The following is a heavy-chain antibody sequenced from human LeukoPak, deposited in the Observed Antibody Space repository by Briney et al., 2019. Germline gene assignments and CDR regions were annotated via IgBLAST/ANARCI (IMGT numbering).Heavy chain of an antibody. D-gene: IGHD3-16*02. CDR1: GYSISSGYY. CDR3: ASREVTFGGVIVNYFDY. Sequence: SETLSLTCTVSGYSISSGYYWGWIRQPPGKGLEWIGSIYHSGSTYYNPSLKSRVTISVDTSKNQFSLKLSSVTAADTAVYYCASREVTFGGVIVNYFDYWGQGTLVTVSS. CDR2: IYHSGST. J-gene: IGHJ4*02. V-gene: IGHV4-38-2*02.